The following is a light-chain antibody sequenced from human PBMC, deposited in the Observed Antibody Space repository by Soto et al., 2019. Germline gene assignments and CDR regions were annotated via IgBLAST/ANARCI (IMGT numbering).Light chain of an antibody. V-gene: IGKV1-12*01. J-gene: IGKJ1*01. CDR3: QQANLPWA. CDR2: AAS. Sequence: DIQMTQSPSSVSASVGDRVTITCRASQGISSWLAWYQQKPGKAPKLLIYAASSLQSGVPSRFSGSGSGTDFTLTXXXXXXEXFATYYCQQANLPWAFGQGTKVEIK. CDR1: QGISSW.